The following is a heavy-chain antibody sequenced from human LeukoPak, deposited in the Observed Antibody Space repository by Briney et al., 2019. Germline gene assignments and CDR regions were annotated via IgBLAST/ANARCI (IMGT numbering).Heavy chain of an antibody. V-gene: IGHV3-49*04. Sequence: PGVSLRLSCTASGFTFGDYAMSWVRQAPGKGLEWVGFIRSNTYGGTTQYAASVKGRFTVSIDDSKSIAYLQMNSLKTEDTAVYYCTSGLWTYWGQGTLVTVSS. J-gene: IGHJ4*02. D-gene: IGHD3/OR15-3a*01. CDR2: IRSNTYGGTT. CDR1: GFTFGDYA. CDR3: TSGLWTY.